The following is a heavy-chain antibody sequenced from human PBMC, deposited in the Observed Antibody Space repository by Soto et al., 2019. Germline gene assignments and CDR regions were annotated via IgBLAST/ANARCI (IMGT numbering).Heavy chain of an antibody. CDR1: GGSISSFD. CDR2: ISYSGST. D-gene: IGHD3-22*01. V-gene: IGHV4-59*08. J-gene: IGHJ4*02. CDR3: ARQDTSGYAFDY. Sequence: SETLSLTCDVSGGSISSFDWNWIRQSPGKGLEWIGYISYSGSTNYNPSLKSRVTISVDTSKNQFSLKLSSVTAADTAVYYCARQDTSGYAFDYWGQGTLVTVSS.